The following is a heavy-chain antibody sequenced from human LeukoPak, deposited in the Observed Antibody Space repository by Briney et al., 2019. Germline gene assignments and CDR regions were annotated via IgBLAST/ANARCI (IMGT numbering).Heavy chain of an antibody. CDR2: ISSSSSYI. Sequence: GGSLRLSCAASGFTFSSYSMNWVRQATGKGLEWVSSISSSSSYIYYADSVKGRFTISRDNARNSLYLQMNSLRAEDTAVYYCARDALGYCSGGSCYSPTYYYMDVWGKGTTVTVSS. D-gene: IGHD2-15*01. V-gene: IGHV3-21*01. CDR3: ARDALGYCSGGSCYSPTYYYMDV. CDR1: GFTFSSYS. J-gene: IGHJ6*03.